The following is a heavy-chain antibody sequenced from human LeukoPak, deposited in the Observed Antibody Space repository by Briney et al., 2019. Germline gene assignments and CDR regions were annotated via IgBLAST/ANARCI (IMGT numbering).Heavy chain of an antibody. D-gene: IGHD2-15*01. V-gene: IGHV1-8*03. Sequence: ASVKVSCKASGYTFTSYDINWVRQAAGQGLGWMGWMNPNSGNAGYAQKFQGRVTITKNTAISTAYMELSNLRSEDTAMYYCARVLKKYCSGDDCYRPRGYYYYMEVWGQGTTVTVSS. J-gene: IGHJ6*03. CDR1: GYTFTSYD. CDR3: ARVLKKYCSGDDCYRPRGYYYYMEV. CDR2: MNPNSGNA.